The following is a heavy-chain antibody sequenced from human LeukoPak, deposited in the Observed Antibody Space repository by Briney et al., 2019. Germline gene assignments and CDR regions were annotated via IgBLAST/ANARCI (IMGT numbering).Heavy chain of an antibody. CDR3: AGLVGRYSSGLYYYYFDY. J-gene: IGHJ4*02. Sequence: ASETLSLTCTVSGDSINSLDLWSWVRQPPGKGLAWIGEMYLSGTTHSNPSVKSRVTISIDKSKNQFFLNLSSVTAADTAVYYCAGLVGRYSSGLYYYYFDYWGQGTPVTVSS. V-gene: IGHV4-4*02. CDR1: GDSINSLDL. D-gene: IGHD3-22*01. CDR2: MYLSGTT.